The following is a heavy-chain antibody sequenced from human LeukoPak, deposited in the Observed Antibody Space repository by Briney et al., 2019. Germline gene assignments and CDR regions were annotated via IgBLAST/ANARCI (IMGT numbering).Heavy chain of an antibody. CDR3: ARGPTRTSYYYYGVDV. J-gene: IGHJ6*02. V-gene: IGHV4-34*01. CDR2: INHSGST. CDR1: GGSFSGDY. D-gene: IGHD1-1*01. Sequence: WEPLSFTCAVCGGSFSGDYWSWIRQPPEKGLEWIGEINHSGSTNYNPSLKSRVTISVDTSKNQFYLKLSSVTAADTAVYYCARGPTRTSYYYYGVDVWGQGTTVTVSS.